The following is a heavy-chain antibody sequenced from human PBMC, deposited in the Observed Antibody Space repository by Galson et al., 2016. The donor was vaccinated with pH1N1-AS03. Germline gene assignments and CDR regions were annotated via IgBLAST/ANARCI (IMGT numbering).Heavy chain of an antibody. Sequence: SLRLSCVASGFTFSNYWMHWVRQVPGRGLMWVSGIKSGGGDTRYADSVKGRFIISRDDAKNTLYLQMNSLRAEDTALYYCARDPDPNNIGWYYFDNWGQGILVTVSS. CDR1: GFTFSNYW. V-gene: IGHV3-74*01. J-gene: IGHJ4*02. CDR3: ARDPDPNNIGWYYFDN. CDR2: IKSGGGDT. D-gene: IGHD6-19*01.